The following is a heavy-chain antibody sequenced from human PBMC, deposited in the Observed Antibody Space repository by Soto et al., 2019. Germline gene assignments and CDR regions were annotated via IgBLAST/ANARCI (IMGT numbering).Heavy chain of an antibody. CDR1: GYTFTNFG. CDR2: INTYNGNT. Sequence: QVQLVQSGAEVKKPGASVKVSCKASGYTFTNFGISWVRQAPGQGLEWMGWINTYNGNTNYAQKFQGRLTMTTDTSTSTAYMDLRSLRSDDTXXYFCXXXXAXTSFDYWGQGTLVSVSS. V-gene: IGHV1-18*01. CDR3: XXXXAXTSFDY. J-gene: IGHJ4*02.